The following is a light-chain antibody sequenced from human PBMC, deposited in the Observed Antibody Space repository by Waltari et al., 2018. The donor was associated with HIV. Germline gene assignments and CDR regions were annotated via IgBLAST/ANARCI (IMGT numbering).Light chain of an antibody. J-gene: IGKJ4*01. CDR3: QQSFRGLT. Sequence: DIQMTQSPSSLSAFVGDIVTITCRASQSISTYVTWYQHKPGRATMLLIYAASSLQSGVPSRFSGSGSGTAFTLTISSLQPEDFATYYCQQSFRGLTFGGGTKVETK. CDR1: QSISTY. CDR2: AAS. V-gene: IGKV1-39*01.